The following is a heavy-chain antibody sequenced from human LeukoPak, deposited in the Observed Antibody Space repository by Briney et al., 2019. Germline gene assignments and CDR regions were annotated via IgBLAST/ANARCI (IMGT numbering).Heavy chain of an antibody. CDR3: ARGEGYCSSTSCTPISD. Sequence: ASVKVSCKASGYTFTSYGISWVRQAPGQGLEWMEGIIPIFGTANYAQKFQGRVTITADESTSTAYMELSSLRSEDTAVYYCARGEGYCSSTSCTPISDWGQGTLVTVSS. D-gene: IGHD2-2*01. J-gene: IGHJ4*02. CDR1: GYTFTSYG. CDR2: IIPIFGTA. V-gene: IGHV1-69*13.